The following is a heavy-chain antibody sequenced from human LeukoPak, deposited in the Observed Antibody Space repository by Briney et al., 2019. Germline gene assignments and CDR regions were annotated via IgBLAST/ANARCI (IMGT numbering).Heavy chain of an antibody. J-gene: IGHJ2*01. V-gene: IGHV4-39*01. D-gene: IGHD3/OR15-3a*01. CDR2: IYYTGST. CDR3: ARLDWSNWCFDL. Sequence: SKTLSLTCAVSGGSISSGSYYWGWIRQPPGKGLEWIGSIYYTGSTYYNPSLKSRVTISVDTSKNQFSLNLSSVTAADTAVYYCARLDWSNWCFDLWGRGTLVIVSS. CDR1: GGSISSGSYY.